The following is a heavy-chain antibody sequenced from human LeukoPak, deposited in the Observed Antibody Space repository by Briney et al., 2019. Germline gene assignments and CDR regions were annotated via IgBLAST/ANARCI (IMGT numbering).Heavy chain of an antibody. Sequence: SVKVSCKASGGTFSSYAISWVRQAPGQGLEWMGRIIPILGIANYAQKFQGRVTITADKSTSTAYMELSSLRSEDTAVYYYARGPIAVAGTYYFDYWGQGTLVIASS. D-gene: IGHD6-19*01. V-gene: IGHV1-69*04. CDR1: GGTFSSYA. J-gene: IGHJ4*02. CDR2: IIPILGIA. CDR3: ARGPIAVAGTYYFDY.